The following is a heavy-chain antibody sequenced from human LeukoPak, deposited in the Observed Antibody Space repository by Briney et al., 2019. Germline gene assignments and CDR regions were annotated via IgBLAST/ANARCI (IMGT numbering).Heavy chain of an antibody. D-gene: IGHD3-3*01. J-gene: IGHJ3*02. V-gene: IGHV4-34*01. CDR2: INHSGST. CDR1: GGSFSDYY. Sequence: ASETLSLTCAVYGGSFSDYYWSWIRQPPGKGLEWIGEINHSGSTNYNPSLKSRVTISVDTSKNQFSLKLSSVTAADTAVYYCARSSARNYDFWSGYGKASGAFDIWGQGTMVTVSS. CDR3: ARSSARNYDFWSGYGKASGAFDI.